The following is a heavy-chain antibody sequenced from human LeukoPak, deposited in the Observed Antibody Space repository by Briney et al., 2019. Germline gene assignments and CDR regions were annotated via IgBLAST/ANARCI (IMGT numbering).Heavy chain of an antibody. J-gene: IGHJ4*02. CDR3: ARGASIAVAGYIDY. Sequence: PSETLSLTCAVYGGSFSGYYWSWIRQPPGKGLEWIGEINHSGSTNYNPSLKSRVTISVDTSKNQFSLKLSSVTAADTAVYYCARGASIAVAGYIDYWGQGTLVTVSS. CDR2: INHSGST. D-gene: IGHD6-19*01. V-gene: IGHV4-34*01. CDR1: GGSFSGYY.